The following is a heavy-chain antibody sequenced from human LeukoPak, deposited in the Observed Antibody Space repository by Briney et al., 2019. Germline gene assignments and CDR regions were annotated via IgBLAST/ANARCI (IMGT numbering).Heavy chain of an antibody. CDR2: IYYSGST. V-gene: IGHV4-59*01. CDR1: GGSISRYY. CDR3: ARESLTIFGWVYFDY. J-gene: IGHJ4*02. D-gene: IGHD3-3*01. Sequence: SETLSLTCTVSGGSISRYYWSWIRQPPGKGLGWLGYIYYSGSTNYNPSLKSRVTISVDTSKNQFSLKLSSVTAADTAVYYCARESLTIFGWVYFDYWGQGTLVTVSS.